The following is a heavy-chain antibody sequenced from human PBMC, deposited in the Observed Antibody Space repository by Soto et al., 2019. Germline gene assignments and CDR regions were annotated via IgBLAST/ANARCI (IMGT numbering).Heavy chain of an antibody. CDR2: ITADGSVT. V-gene: IGHV3-64*01. CDR3: AREPSYGDLDF. J-gene: IGHJ4*02. Sequence: EVQLLESGGGLVQPGESLRLSCAASGFTFRNYRMHWVRQAPGGRLEYVAVITADGSVTNYVSSVEGRFTISRDNSKNTLFLKMGSLRVEDMAVYYCAREPSYGDLDFWGQGTLVTVSS. CDR1: GFTFRNYR. D-gene: IGHD4-17*01.